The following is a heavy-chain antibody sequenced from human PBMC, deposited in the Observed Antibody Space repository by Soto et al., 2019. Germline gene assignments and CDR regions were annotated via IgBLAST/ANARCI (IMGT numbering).Heavy chain of an antibody. J-gene: IGHJ6*02. CDR1: GGSISSSNW. Sequence: SETLSLTCAVSGGSISSSNWWSWVRQPPGKGLEWIGEIYHSGSTNYNPSLKSRVTISVDKSKNQFSLKLSSVTAADTAVYYCARSWQKWELFSYYYYYGMDVWGQGTTVTVSS. CDR2: IYHSGST. V-gene: IGHV4-4*02. CDR3: ARSWQKWELFSYYYYYGMDV. D-gene: IGHD1-26*01.